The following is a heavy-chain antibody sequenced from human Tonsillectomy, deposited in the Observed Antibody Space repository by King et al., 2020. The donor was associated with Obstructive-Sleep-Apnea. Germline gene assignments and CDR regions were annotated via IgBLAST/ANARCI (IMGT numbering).Heavy chain of an antibody. CDR2: IYYSGST. Sequence: VQLQESGPGLVKPSQTLSLTCTVSGGSISSDDYYWSWIRQPPGKGLEWIGHIYYSGSTYYNPSLKSRVSISVDTSKNQFSLKLSSVTAADTAVYYCARSGMHCSGGSCYYLLAEKHWGQGTLVTVSS. CDR1: GGSISSDDYY. J-gene: IGHJ1*01. V-gene: IGHV4-30-4*01. D-gene: IGHD2-15*01. CDR3: ARSGMHCSGGSCYYLLAEKH.